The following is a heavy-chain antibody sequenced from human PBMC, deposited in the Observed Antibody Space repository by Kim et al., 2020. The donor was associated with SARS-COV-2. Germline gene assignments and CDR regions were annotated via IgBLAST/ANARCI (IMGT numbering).Heavy chain of an antibody. CDR2: IYYSGST. J-gene: IGHJ6*02. CDR1: GGSISSYY. CDR3: ARHPLITMIVVPLMDV. V-gene: IGHV4-59*08. Sequence: SETLSLTCTVSGGSISSYYWSWIRQPPGKGLEWIGYIYYSGSTNYNPSLKSRVTISVDTSKNQFSLKLSSVTAADTAVYYCARHPLITMIVVPLMDVWGQGTTVTVSS. D-gene: IGHD3-22*01.